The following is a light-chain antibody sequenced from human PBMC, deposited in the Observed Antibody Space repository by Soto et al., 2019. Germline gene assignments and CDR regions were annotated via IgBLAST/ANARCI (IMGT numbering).Light chain of an antibody. CDR1: SSDVGSYNR. J-gene: IGLJ1*01. CDR2: RST. V-gene: IGLV2-18*01. Sequence: QSALTQPASVSGSPGQSITVSCTGTSSDVGSYNRVSWYQQPPGSPPKLIIQRSTTRPSGVPDRFSGSRSGASASLAITGLQGEDEADYYCQSYDTTLSRVFGSGTKVTVL. CDR3: QSYDTTLSRV.